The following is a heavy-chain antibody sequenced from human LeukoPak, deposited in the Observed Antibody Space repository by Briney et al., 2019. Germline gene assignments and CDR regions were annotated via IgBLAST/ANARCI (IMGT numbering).Heavy chain of an antibody. CDR2: INSGSST. CDR1: GFTVRSNH. Sequence: GGSLRLSCAASGFTVRSNHMSWVRQALGKGLEWVSVINSGSSTYYADSVKGRFTISRDNSKNTLYLQMNSLRAEDTAVYYCARGTSVTYFYDYWGQGTLVTVSS. J-gene: IGHJ4*02. D-gene: IGHD3-10*01. V-gene: IGHV3-66*01. CDR3: ARGTSVTYFYDY.